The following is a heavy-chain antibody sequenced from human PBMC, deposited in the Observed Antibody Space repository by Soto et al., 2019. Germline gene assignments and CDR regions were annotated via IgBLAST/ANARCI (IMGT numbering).Heavy chain of an antibody. CDR2: IYWDDDK. V-gene: IGHV2-5*02. CDR3: AHQRSSHAYFDP. J-gene: IGHJ5*02. D-gene: IGHD2-2*01. Sequence: QITLKESGPPLVKPTQTLTLTCTFSGFSLSTSGVGVGWIRQPPGKALEWLALIYWDDDKRYSPSLKSRLTITKDTSKNQVVLTMTNMDPVDTATYYCAHQRSSHAYFDPWGQGTLVTVSS. CDR1: GFSLSTSGVG.